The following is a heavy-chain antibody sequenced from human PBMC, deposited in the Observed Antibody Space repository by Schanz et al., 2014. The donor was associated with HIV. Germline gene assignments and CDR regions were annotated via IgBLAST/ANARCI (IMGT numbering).Heavy chain of an antibody. CDR2: LNPNSGKT. CDR3: ARKPPVSDTDMDV. CDR1: GYTFTGYN. V-gene: IGHV1-8*01. J-gene: IGHJ6*02. D-gene: IGHD6-19*01. Sequence: QVQLVQSGAEVKKPGASVKVSCKASGYTFTGYNINWVRQATGQGLEWMGWLNPNSGKTVYAQKFQGRVTLTRDTSISTAYMELTRLTSEDTAVYYCARKPPVSDTDMDVWGQGTTVTVSS.